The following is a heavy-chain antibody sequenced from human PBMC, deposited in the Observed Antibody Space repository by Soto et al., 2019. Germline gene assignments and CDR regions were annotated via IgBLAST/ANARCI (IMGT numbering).Heavy chain of an antibody. J-gene: IGHJ4*02. CDR3: VKEIASAQ. CDR2: IKKDGSQK. Sequence: EVQLVESGGGLVQPGGSMRLSCETSGFTFSNYWMTWVRQAPEKGLEWVANIKKDGSQKNFVDSVKGRFTISRDNAKNSLYLQMDSLRVEDTAIYYGVKEIASAQWGQGTLVTVSS. V-gene: IGHV3-7*01. D-gene: IGHD6-25*01. CDR1: GFTFSNYW.